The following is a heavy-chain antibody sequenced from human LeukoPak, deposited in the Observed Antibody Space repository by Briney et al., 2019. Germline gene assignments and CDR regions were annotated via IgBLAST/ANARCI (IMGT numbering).Heavy chain of an antibody. J-gene: IGHJ5*02. CDR2: INPNSGGT. V-gene: IGHV1-2*02. D-gene: IGHD6-19*01. Sequence: APVKVSCKPSGYAFTRYYIHWVRQAPGQGLEWMGWINPNSGGTRYAQKFQGRVNMTRDTSITTVYMGLSWLGSDDTAVYYCAKGRVVAGSRSLTYHWLDPWGQGTLVTVSS. CDR1: GYAFTRYY. CDR3: AKGRVVAGSRSLTYHWLDP.